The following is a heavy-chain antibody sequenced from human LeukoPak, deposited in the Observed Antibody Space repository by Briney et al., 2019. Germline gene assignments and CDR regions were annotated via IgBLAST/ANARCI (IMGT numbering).Heavy chain of an antibody. CDR2: ITVSGGNT. V-gene: IGHV3-23*01. CDR3: AKVLKCQLTFFDY. J-gene: IGHJ4*02. D-gene: IGHD2-2*01. Sequence: PGESLRLSCAASGFTFSSNAMSWVRQAPGKGLEWVSGITVSGGNTYYADSVKGRFTISRDNSKNTLYLQMNSLRAEDTAVYYCAKVLKCQLTFFDYWGQGTLVTVSS. CDR1: GFTFSSNA.